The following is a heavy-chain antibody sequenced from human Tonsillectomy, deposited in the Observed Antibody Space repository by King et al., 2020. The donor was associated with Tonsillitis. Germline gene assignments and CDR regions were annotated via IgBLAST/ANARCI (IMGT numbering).Heavy chain of an antibody. CDR2: IYYTGTT. J-gene: IGHJ6*01. Sequence: QLQESGPRLVKPSETLSLTCIVSGGSITSSPYYWGWIRQPPGEGLEWIGTIYYTGTTYDNPSLKSRLTMSMDTSKNHFSLRLTSVTASDTAVYYCARVQMGSYFYGMDVWGPGTAVTVSS. CDR3: ARVQMGSYFYGMDV. V-gene: IGHV4-39*07. CDR1: GGSITSSPYY. D-gene: IGHD2-8*01.